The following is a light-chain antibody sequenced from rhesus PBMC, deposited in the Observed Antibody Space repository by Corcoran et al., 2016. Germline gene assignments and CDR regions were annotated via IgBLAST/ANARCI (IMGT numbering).Light chain of an antibody. V-gene: IGKV3-24*04. CDR1: QSVSSY. Sequence: EIVMTQSPATLALSPGERATLSCRASQSVSSYLAWYQQKPGQAPRPLIYGASSRAPGIPDRFSGSGSGTEFTLTSSSLEPEDVGVYFCLQRSNWPRTFGQGTKVEIK. CDR3: LQRSNWPRT. CDR2: GAS. J-gene: IGKJ1*01.